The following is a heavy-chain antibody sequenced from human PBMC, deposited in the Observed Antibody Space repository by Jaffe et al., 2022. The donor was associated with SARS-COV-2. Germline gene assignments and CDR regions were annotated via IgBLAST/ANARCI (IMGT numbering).Heavy chain of an antibody. Sequence: QVQLQESGPGLMKPSETLSLTCTVSGVSISASKYYWGWIRQPPGKGLEWIATIYYSGSTYYNPSLQSRVTMSIDASKRQFSLKLSSVTAADTAVYYCVRPTGGFEGWFDPWGQGTLVTVSS. D-gene: IGHD3-16*01. CDR3: VRPTGGFEGWFDP. CDR1: GVSISASKYY. CDR2: IYYSGST. V-gene: IGHV4-39*01. J-gene: IGHJ5*02.